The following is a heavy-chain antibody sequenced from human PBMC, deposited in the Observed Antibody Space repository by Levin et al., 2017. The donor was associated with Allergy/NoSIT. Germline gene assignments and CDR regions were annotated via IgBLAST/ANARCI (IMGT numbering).Heavy chain of an antibody. J-gene: IGHJ2*01. CDR2: IYSGGST. CDR1: GFTVSSNY. Sequence: GESLKISCAASGFTVSSNYMSWVRQAPGKGLEWVSVIYSGGSTYYADSVKGRFTISRDNSKNTLYLQMNSLRAEDTAVYYCAREFGGNSVGYFDLWGRGTLVTVSS. V-gene: IGHV3-53*01. CDR3: AREFGGNSVGYFDL. D-gene: IGHD4-23*01.